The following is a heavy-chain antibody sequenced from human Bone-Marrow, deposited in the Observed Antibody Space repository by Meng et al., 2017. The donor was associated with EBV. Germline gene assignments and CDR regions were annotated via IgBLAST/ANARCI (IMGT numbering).Heavy chain of an antibody. D-gene: IGHD3-10*01. CDR1: GGTFRSDA. J-gene: IGHJ4*02. V-gene: IGHV1-69*01. CDR3: ASESGRGFTPDY. CDR2: LIPMSDAP. Sequence: QVRGVQSGGEVKKPGSSVKVSCRTSGGTFRSDAVSWVRQAPGQGLEWMGGLIPMSDAPHYAQKFQGRVTITADESTSTHYMDLSGLRSDDTALYYCASESGRGFTPDYWGQGTLVTVSS.